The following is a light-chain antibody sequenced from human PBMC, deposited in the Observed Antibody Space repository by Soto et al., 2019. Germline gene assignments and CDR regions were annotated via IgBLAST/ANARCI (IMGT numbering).Light chain of an antibody. J-gene: IGKJ1*01. V-gene: IGKV3-11*01. CDR1: QSVSSY. CDR3: QQRSNWPWT. CDR2: DPS. Sequence: EIVLKQSPATLSLSPGERATLSCRTSQSVSSYLAWYQQKPGQAPRLLIYDPSNRATGIPARFSGGGSGTDFTHTISSLDPEDFAVYYCQQRSNWPWTFGQGTKVEIK.